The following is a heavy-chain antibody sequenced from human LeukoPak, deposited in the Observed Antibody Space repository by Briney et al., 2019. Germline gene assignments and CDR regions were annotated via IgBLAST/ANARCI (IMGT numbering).Heavy chain of an antibody. D-gene: IGHD3-10*01. CDR2: IKQDGSEK. Sequence: GGSLRLSCGASGFTYSSNWMSWVRQAPGKGLEWVANIKQDGSEKYYVDSVKGRFTISRDNAKNSLYLQMHSLRAEDTAVYYCARDPYGSGGYYDYWGQGTLVTVSS. CDR3: ARDPYGSGGYYDY. V-gene: IGHV3-7*01. CDR1: GFTYSSNW. J-gene: IGHJ4*02.